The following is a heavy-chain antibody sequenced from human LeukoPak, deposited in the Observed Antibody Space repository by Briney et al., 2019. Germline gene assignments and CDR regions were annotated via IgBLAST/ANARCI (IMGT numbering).Heavy chain of an antibody. CDR2: INSDGSST. CDR1: GFTFSSYW. J-gene: IGHJ6*02. V-gene: IGHV3-74*01. D-gene: IGHD6-13*01. Sequence: GGSLRLSCAASGFTFSSYWMHWVRHAPGKGLVWVSRINSDGSSTNYADSVKGRFTISRDNAKNTLYLQMNSLRAEDTAVYYCAKAYSSSWYGSHYYYGMDVWGQGTTVTVSS. CDR3: AKAYSSSWYGSHYYYGMDV.